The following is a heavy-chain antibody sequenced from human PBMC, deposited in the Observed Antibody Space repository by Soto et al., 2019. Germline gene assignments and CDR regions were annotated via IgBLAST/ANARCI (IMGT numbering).Heavy chain of an antibody. CDR1: GYSFAGYW. V-gene: IGHV5-10-1*01. J-gene: IGHJ4*02. Sequence: PGESRKISCKGSGYSFAGYWITWVRQKPGKGLEWMGRIDPSDSQTYYSPSFRGHVTISATKSITTVFLQWSSLRASDTAMYYCARQIYDSDTGPNFQYYFDSWVQGTPVTVSS. D-gene: IGHD3-22*01. CDR3: ARQIYDSDTGPNFQYYFDS. CDR2: IDPSDSQT.